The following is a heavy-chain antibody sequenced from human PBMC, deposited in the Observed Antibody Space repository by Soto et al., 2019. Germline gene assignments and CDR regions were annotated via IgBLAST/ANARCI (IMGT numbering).Heavy chain of an antibody. V-gene: IGHV5-10-1*01. D-gene: IGHD4-17*01. J-gene: IGHJ6*02. Sequence: GESLKISCQGFGYTFSTYWIGWVRQRPGQGLEWMGAIYPSDSYTNYNPPFQGHVTISVDKSISTAYLQWSSLKASDTAMYYCARLYGGNSGMDVWGQGTTVTVSS. CDR1: GYTFSTYW. CDR2: IYPSDSYT. CDR3: ARLYGGNSGMDV.